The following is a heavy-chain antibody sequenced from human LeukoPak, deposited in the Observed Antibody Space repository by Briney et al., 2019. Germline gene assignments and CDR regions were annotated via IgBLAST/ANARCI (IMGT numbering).Heavy chain of an antibody. V-gene: IGHV4-61*02. CDR2: IYTSGST. CDR1: GGSISRGSYY. D-gene: IGHD1-7*01. J-gene: IGHJ4*02. Sequence: SETLSLTCTVSGGSISRGSYYWSWIRQPAGKGLEWTGRIYTSGSTNYNPSLKSRVTISVDTSKNQFSLKLSSVTAADTAVYYCARDNSPITGTTFFDYWGQGTLVTVSS. CDR3: ARDNSPITGTTFFDY.